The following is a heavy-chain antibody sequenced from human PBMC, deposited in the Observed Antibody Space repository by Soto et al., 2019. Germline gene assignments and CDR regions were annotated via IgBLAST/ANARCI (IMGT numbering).Heavy chain of an antibody. CDR1: GGSFSGYY. D-gene: IGHD3-9*01. V-gene: IGHV4-34*01. CDR2: INHSGST. J-gene: IGHJ4*02. CDR3: ARGPPYYDILTGYFDY. Sequence: QVQLQQWGAGLLKPSETLSLTCAVYGGSFSGYYWSWIRQPPGKGLEWIGEINHSGSTNYNPSLKSRVTISVDTSKNQFSLKLSSVTAADTAVYYCARGPPYYDILTGYFDYWGQGTLVTVSS.